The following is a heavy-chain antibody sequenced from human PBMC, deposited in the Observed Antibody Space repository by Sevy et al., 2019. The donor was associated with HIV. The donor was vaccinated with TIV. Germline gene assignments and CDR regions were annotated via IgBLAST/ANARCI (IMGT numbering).Heavy chain of an antibody. V-gene: IGHV3-7*01. J-gene: IGHJ5*02. CDR3: ARSLAAAENWFDP. CDR1: GFTTGFTFSDYW. Sequence: GGSLRLSCAASGFTTGFTFSDYWMAWVRQAPGKGLEWVANIKEDGTEIYYLDSLKGRFTISRDNADNSVFLQMNRLRVEDTAVYYCARSLAAAENWFDPWGQGTLVTVSS. D-gene: IGHD6-13*01. CDR2: IKEDGTEI.